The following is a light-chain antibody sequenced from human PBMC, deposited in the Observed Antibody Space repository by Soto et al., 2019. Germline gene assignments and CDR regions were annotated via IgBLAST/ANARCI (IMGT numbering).Light chain of an antibody. CDR2: AAS. Sequence: DIQMTQSPSSQSASVGDRVTITCRASQSINSYLNWYQQKPGKAPKLLIYAASRLQSGVPSRFSGSGSETDFTLTISSLQPDDFATYYCQQIFSAPRTFGQGTRVQI. CDR3: QQIFSAPRT. J-gene: IGKJ1*01. CDR1: QSINSY. V-gene: IGKV1-39*01.